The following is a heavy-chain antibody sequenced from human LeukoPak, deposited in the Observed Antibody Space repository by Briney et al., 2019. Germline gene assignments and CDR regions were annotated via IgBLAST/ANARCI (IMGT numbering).Heavy chain of an antibody. J-gene: IGHJ4*02. CDR2: IYHSGST. D-gene: IGHD2-2*01. CDR3: ARAVVLAAILMGPLDY. CDR1: GGSISSGGYS. Sequence: SQTLSLTCAVSGGSISSGGYSWSWIRQPPGKGLEWIGYIYHSGSTYYNPSLKSRVTISVDRSKNQFSLKLSSVTAADTAVYYCARAVVLAAILMGPLDYWGQGTLVTVSS. V-gene: IGHV4-30-2*01.